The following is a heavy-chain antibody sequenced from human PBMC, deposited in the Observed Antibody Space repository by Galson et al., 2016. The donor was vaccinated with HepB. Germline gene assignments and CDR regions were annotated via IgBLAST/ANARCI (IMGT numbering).Heavy chain of an antibody. CDR1: GGSFNAYY. CDR2: INHSGFT. CDR3: ARVVVAATNWFDP. V-gene: IGHV4-34*01. Sequence: SETLSLTCGVSGGSFNAYYWSWIRQSPGKGLEWIGEINHSGFTKYNPSLKSRVTISVDTSKNQFSLKLTPMTAADTAVYYCARVVVAATNWFDPWGQGTLVTVSS. D-gene: IGHD2-15*01. J-gene: IGHJ5*02.